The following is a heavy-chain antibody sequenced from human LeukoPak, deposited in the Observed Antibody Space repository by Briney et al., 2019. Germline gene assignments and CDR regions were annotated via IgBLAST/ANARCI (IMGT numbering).Heavy chain of an antibody. J-gene: IGHJ4*02. CDR2: ISSNGGST. CDR1: GFTFSSYA. CDR3: ARVPRGSGWYYFDY. D-gene: IGHD6-19*01. V-gene: IGHV3-64*01. Sequence: GGSLRLSCAASGFTFSSYAMHWVRQAPGKGLEYVSAISSNGGSTYYANSVKGRFTISRDNSKNTLYLQMGSLRAEDMAVYYCARVPRGSGWYYFDYWGQGTLVTVSS.